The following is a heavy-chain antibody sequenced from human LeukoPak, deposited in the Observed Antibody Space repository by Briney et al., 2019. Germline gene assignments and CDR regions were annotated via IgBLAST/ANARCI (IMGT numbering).Heavy chain of an antibody. J-gene: IGHJ4*02. CDR3: AKDPIAVPRSFDY. Sequence: PGRSLRLSCAASGFTFSSYGMHWVRQAPGKGLEWVSAISGSGGSTYYADSVKGRFTISRDNSKNTLYLQMNSLRAEDTAVYYCAKDPIAVPRSFDYWGQGTLVTVSS. CDR2: ISGSGGST. CDR1: GFTFSSYG. D-gene: IGHD6-19*01. V-gene: IGHV3-23*01.